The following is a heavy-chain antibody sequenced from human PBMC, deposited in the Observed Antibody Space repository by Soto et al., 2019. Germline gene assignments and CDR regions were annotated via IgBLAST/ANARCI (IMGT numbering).Heavy chain of an antibody. D-gene: IGHD5-12*01. V-gene: IGHV4-4*07. CDR1: GGSISSYY. CDR2: IYTSGST. CDR3: ARDKALSLSGYAVPYGMDV. Sequence: TLSLTCTVSGGSISSYYWSWIRQPAGKGLEWIGRIYTSGSTNYNPSLKSRVTMSVDTSKNQFSLKLSSVTAADTAVYYCARDKALSLSGYAVPYGMDVWGQGTTVTVSS. J-gene: IGHJ6*02.